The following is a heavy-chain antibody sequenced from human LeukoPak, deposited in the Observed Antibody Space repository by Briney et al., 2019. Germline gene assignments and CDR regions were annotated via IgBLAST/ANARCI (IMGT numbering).Heavy chain of an antibody. Sequence: SETLSLTCTVSGGSISSGDYYWSWIRQPPGKGLEWIGYIYYSGSTYYNPSLKSRVTISVDTSKNQFSLKLSSVTAADTAVYYCASNPQWELLRRYFDYWGQGTLVTVSS. D-gene: IGHD1-26*01. CDR2: IYYSGST. CDR3: ASNPQWELLRRYFDY. V-gene: IGHV4-30-4*08. CDR1: GGSISSGDYY. J-gene: IGHJ4*02.